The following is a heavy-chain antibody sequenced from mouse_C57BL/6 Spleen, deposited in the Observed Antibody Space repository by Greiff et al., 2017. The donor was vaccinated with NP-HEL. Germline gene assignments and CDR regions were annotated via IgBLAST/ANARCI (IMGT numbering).Heavy chain of an antibody. J-gene: IGHJ3*01. D-gene: IGHD3-2*02. CDR1: GYAFSSSW. V-gene: IGHV1-82*01. Sequence: QVQLKQSGPELVKPGASVKISCKASGYAFSSSWMNWVKQRPGKGLEWIGRIYPGDGDTNYNGKFKGKATLTADKSSSTAYMQLSSLTSEDSAVYFCARDEGQLRLAWFAYWGQGTLVTVSA. CDR2: IYPGDGDT. CDR3: ARDEGQLRLAWFAY.